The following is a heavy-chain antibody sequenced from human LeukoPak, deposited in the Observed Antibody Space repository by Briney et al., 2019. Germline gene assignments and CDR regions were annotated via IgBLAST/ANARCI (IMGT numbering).Heavy chain of an antibody. D-gene: IGHD1-26*01. Sequence: GGSLRLSCAASGFTFSSYWMSWVRQAPGKGLEWVANIKQDGSEKYYVDSVKGRFTISRDNARNSLYLQMNSLRVEDTAVYYCARDPYSGTYGNTYYYYMDVWGKGTPVTTSS. V-gene: IGHV3-7*01. J-gene: IGHJ6*03. CDR2: IKQDGSEK. CDR1: GFTFSSYW. CDR3: ARDPYSGTYGNTYYYYMDV.